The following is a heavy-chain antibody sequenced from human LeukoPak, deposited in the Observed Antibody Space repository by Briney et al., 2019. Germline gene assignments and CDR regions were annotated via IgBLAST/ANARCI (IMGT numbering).Heavy chain of an antibody. J-gene: IGHJ4*02. CDR1: GYTFTGYY. Sequence: ASVKVSCKASGYTFTGYYMHWVRQAPGQGLEWMGWINPNSGGTNYAQKFQGRVTMTRDTSISTAYMELSRLRSDDTAVYYCARDLYSGYVIHPYYFDYWGQGTLVTVSS. CDR2: INPNSGGT. D-gene: IGHD5-12*01. CDR3: ARDLYSGYVIHPYYFDY. V-gene: IGHV1-2*02.